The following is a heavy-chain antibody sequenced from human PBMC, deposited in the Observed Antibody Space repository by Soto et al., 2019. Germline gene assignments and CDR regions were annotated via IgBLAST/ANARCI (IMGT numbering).Heavy chain of an antibody. D-gene: IGHD2-15*01. V-gene: IGHV3-21*01. J-gene: IGHJ4*02. CDR2: ISSSSSYI. Sequence: GGSLRLSCAASGFTFRSYSINWVRQAPGKGLEWVSSISSSSSYIYYADSVKGRFTISRDNAKNSLYLQMNSLRAGDTAVYYCARDCSGGSCRRGYYWGQGTLVTVPS. CDR1: GFTFRSYS. CDR3: ARDCSGGSCRRGYY.